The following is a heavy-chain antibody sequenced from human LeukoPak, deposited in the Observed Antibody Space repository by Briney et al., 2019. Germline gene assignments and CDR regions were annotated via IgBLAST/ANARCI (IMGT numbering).Heavy chain of an antibody. CDR1: GSISSGSYY. D-gene: IGHD6-6*01. CDR3: AREGQQLVPPFDY. V-gene: IGHV4-61*02. Sequence: SETLSLTCTVSGSISSGSYYWSWIRQPAGKGLEWIGRIYTSGSTNYNPSLESRVTISVDTSKNQFSLKLTSLTAADTAVYYCAREGQQLVPPFDYWGQGNLDTVSS. J-gene: IGHJ4*02. CDR2: IYTSGST.